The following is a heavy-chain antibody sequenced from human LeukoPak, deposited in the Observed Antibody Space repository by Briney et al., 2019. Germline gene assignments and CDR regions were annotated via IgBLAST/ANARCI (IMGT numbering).Heavy chain of an antibody. CDR2: ISSSSSYI. CDR3: AGDRLVATPDFDY. Sequence: GGSLRLSCAASGFTFSSYSMNWVRQAPGKGLEWVSSISSSSSYIYYADSVKGRFTISRDNAKNSLYLQMNSLRAEDTAVYYCAGDRLVATPDFDYWGQGTLVTVSS. D-gene: IGHD5-12*01. CDR1: GFTFSSYS. J-gene: IGHJ4*02. V-gene: IGHV3-21*01.